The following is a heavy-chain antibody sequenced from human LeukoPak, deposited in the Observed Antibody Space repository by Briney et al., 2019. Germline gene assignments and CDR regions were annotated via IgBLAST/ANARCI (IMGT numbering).Heavy chain of an antibody. CDR2: IYYSGST. J-gene: IGHJ4*02. Sequence: PSETLSLTCTVSGGSISSYYWSWIRQPPGKGLEWIGYIYYSGSTNYNPSLKSRVTISVDTSKNQFSLKLSSVTAADTAVYYCARARRYDILSGYYFDYWGQGTLVTVSS. CDR1: GGSISSYY. D-gene: IGHD3-9*01. CDR3: ARARRYDILSGYYFDY. V-gene: IGHV4-59*01.